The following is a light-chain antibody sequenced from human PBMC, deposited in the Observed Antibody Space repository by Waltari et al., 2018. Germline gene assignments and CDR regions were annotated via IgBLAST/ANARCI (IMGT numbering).Light chain of an antibody. CDR3: QQTYSSPLT. J-gene: IGKJ4*01. V-gene: IGKV1-39*01. CDR1: QSISSY. Sequence: DIQMTQSPSSLSASVGDRVTITCRASQSISSYLNWWQQKPGKAPKLLSFAASSLQSGVPARLSVSGSGTDFTLTIYGLQPEDCATYYCQQTYSSPLTFGGGTKVEIK. CDR2: AAS.